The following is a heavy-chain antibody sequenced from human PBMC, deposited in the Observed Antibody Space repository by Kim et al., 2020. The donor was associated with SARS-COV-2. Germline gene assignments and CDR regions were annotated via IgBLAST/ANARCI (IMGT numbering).Heavy chain of an antibody. V-gene: IGHV4-34*01. Sequence: SETLSLTCAVSSMSSSNWYWAWIRQSPGKGLEWIGETHPSGRTIYNPSLKSRATISVDTSKNQFSLTLTSMTAADTAIYYCAGGHDYVWGNEDSWDQGALVTVSS. D-gene: IGHD3-10*02. CDR2: THPSGRT. J-gene: IGHJ4*02. CDR1: SMSSSNWY. CDR3: AGGHDYVWGNEDS.